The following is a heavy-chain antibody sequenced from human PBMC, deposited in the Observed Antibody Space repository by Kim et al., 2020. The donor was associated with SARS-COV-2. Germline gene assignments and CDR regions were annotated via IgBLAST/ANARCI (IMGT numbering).Heavy chain of an antibody. CDR1: GGSFSGYY. J-gene: IGHJ5*02. CDR2: INHSGST. CDR3: ARDSTRITMVRGLNWFDP. D-gene: IGHD3-10*01. V-gene: IGHV4-34*01. Sequence: SENLSLTCAVYGGSFSGYYWSWIRQPPGKGLEWIGEINHSGSTNYNPSLKSRVTISVDTSKNQFSLKLSSVTAADTAVYYCARDSTRITMVRGLNWFDPWGQGTLVTVSS.